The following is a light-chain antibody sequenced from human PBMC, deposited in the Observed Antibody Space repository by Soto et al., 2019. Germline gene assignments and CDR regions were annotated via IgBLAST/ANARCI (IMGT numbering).Light chain of an antibody. V-gene: IGKV3-11*01. CDR3: QQRSNWPPT. CDR2: GAS. Sequence: EIVMTQSPSTLSLSPWHIATLSCRASQSVSSYLAWYQQKPGQAPRLLIYGASNRATGIPARFSGSGSGTDFTLTISSLEPEDFAVYYCQQRSNWPPTFGGGTKVDIK. J-gene: IGKJ4*01. CDR1: QSVSSY.